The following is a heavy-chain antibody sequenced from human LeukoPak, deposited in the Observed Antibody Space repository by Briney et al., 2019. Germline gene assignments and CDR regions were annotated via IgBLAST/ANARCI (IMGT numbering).Heavy chain of an antibody. CDR1: GGSISSYY. J-gene: IGHJ5*02. CDR2: IIHSGST. V-gene: IGHV4-59*08. CDR3: ARHSQVVRGWFDP. D-gene: IGHD3-10*01. Sequence: PSETLSLTCTVSGGSISSYYWSWIRQPPGKGLEWIGYIIHSGSTNYSPSLKSRVTMSVDTSKSQYSLKLSSVTAADTAVYYCARHSQVVRGWFDPWGQGTLVTVSS.